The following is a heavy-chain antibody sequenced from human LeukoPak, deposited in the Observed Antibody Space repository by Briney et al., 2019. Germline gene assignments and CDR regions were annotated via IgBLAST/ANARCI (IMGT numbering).Heavy chain of an antibody. CDR2: INPNSGGT. V-gene: IGHV1-2*02. Sequence: ASVKVSCKASGYTFTGYYMHWVRQAPGQGLEWMGWINPNSGGTNYAQEFQGRVTMTRDTSISTAYMELSRLRSDDTAVYYCARAPWIQLFENDYWGQGTLVTVSS. D-gene: IGHD5-18*01. CDR1: GYTFTGYY. CDR3: ARAPWIQLFENDY. J-gene: IGHJ4*02.